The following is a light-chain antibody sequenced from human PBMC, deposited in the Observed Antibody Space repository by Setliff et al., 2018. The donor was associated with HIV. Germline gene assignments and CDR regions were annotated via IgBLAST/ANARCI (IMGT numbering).Light chain of an antibody. CDR3: SSYTTNTDV. J-gene: IGLJ3*02. Sequence: QSALTQPASVSGSPGQSITISCTAATSDVGGFTYVSWYQQHPVKAPKLMIYDVTHRPSGVSNRFSGSKSGNTASLTISGLQAEDEADYYCSSYTTNTDVFGGGTKVTVL. CDR1: TSDVGGFTY. V-gene: IGLV2-14*03. CDR2: DVT.